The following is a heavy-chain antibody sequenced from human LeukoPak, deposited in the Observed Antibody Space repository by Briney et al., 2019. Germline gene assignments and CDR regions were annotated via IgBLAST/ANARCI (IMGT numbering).Heavy chain of an antibody. CDR2: ISYDGSYK. V-gene: IGHV3-30*04. CDR3: AKERQRGIVVVWSYGMDV. Sequence: GRSLRLSCAASGFNFNSYAVHWVRQAPGKGLEWVAIISYDGSYKNYADSVKGRFTISRDNSKNTLYLQMNSLRAEDTAVYYCAKERQRGIVVVWSYGMDVWGQGTTVTVSS. D-gene: IGHD3-22*01. CDR1: GFNFNSYA. J-gene: IGHJ6*02.